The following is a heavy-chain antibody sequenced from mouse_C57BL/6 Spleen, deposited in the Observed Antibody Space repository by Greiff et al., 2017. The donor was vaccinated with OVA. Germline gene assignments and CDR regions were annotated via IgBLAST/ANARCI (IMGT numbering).Heavy chain of an antibody. V-gene: IGHV1-64*01. D-gene: IGHD3-2*02. CDR3: AAQATRFAY. CDR2: IHPNSGST. Sequence: VQLQQPGAELVKPGASVKLSCKASGYTFTSYWMHWVKQRPGQGLEWIGMIHPNSGSTNYNEKFKSKATLTVDKSSSTAYMQLSSLTSEDSAVYYCAAQATRFAYWGQGTLVTVSA. J-gene: IGHJ3*01. CDR1: GYTFTSYW.